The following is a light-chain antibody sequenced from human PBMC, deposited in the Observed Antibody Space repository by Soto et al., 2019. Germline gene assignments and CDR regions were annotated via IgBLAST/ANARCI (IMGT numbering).Light chain of an antibody. CDR3: QHYDASPWT. CDR1: QSISSNY. Sequence: IVLTQSPGTLSLSPGERATLSCRASQSISSNYVAWYQQKPGQAPRLLIYGAFARAAGIPGRFSGSASGTDFTLTISRLEPEDFAVYFCQHYDASPWTFGQGTKVDIK. CDR2: GAF. V-gene: IGKV3-20*01. J-gene: IGKJ1*01.